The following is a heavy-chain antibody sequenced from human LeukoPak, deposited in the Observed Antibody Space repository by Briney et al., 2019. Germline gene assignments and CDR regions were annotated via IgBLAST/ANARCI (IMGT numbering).Heavy chain of an antibody. J-gene: IGHJ3*02. CDR3: AGYTVVRGLTLSAFDI. V-gene: IGHV1-2*02. CDR1: GDTLTGYY. CDR2: FDPNTGAT. Sequence: ASVKVSCKASGDTLTGYYIHWVRQAPRQGLEWMGCFDPNTGATHYAQKFQGRVTMTRDTSIDTDFLELRSLISDDTDLYYCAGYTVVRGLTLSAFDIWGQGTMVTVSS. D-gene: IGHD3-10*01.